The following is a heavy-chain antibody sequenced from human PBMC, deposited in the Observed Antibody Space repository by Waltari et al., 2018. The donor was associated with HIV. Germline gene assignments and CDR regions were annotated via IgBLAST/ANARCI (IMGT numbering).Heavy chain of an antibody. CDR1: GYTLTALS. Sequence: QVQLVQSGAAVKQPGASVTVTCTASGYTLTALSIHRVRQDPGKGLEWMGGFDPEDGETIYAQKFQGRVTMTEDTSTDTAYMELSSLRSEDTAVYYCATRYSSSWWGYWGQGTLVTVSS. V-gene: IGHV1-24*01. CDR3: ATRYSSSWWGY. J-gene: IGHJ4*02. D-gene: IGHD6-13*01. CDR2: FDPEDGET.